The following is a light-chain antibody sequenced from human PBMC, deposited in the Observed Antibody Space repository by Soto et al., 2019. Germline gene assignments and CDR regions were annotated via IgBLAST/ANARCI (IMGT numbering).Light chain of an antibody. CDR3: QQRHNWPLT. CDR1: QSVTSN. J-gene: IGKJ4*01. V-gene: IGKV3-15*01. CDR2: GAS. Sequence: EIMMTQSPATLSVSPGDRATLSCRASQSVTSNLAWYQQKPGQAPRLLIYGASTRATGIPARFSGSGSGTEFTLTISSLQSEDFAVYYCQQRHNWPLTFGGGTKVDIK.